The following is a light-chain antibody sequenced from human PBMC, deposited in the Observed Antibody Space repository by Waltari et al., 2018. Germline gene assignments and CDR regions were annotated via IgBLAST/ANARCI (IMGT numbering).Light chain of an antibody. CDR3: QKYVNLPAT. CDR1: QSVGKY. V-gene: IGKV3-20*01. Sequence: ATLSCRASQSVGKYLAWYQQKPGQAPRLLMYDASTRATGIPDRFSGSGSGTDFSLTISRLEPEDFAVYYCQKYVNLPATFGQGTKVEIK. CDR2: DAS. J-gene: IGKJ1*01.